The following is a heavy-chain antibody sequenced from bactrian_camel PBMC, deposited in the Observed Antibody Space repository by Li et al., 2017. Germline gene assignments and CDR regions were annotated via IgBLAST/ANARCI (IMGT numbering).Heavy chain of an antibody. Sequence: HVQLVESGGGSVQAGGSLRLSCAASGHPYRYSMAWFRQTPGKEREGVAVIYDGGGTAYYADSVNGRFTVSQDNAKNTVHLQMNSLKPEDSSMYYCAAEEYCGGSWELPVNYNYWGQGTQVTVS. J-gene: IGHJ4*01. CDR3: AAEEYCGGSWELPVNYNY. CDR2: IYDGGGTA. D-gene: IGHD2*01. V-gene: IGHV3-3*01. CDR1: GHPYRYS.